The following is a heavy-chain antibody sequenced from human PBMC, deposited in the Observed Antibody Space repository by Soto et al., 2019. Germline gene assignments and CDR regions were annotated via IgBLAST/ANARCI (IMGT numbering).Heavy chain of an antibody. J-gene: IGHJ6*02. V-gene: IGHV1-69*13. CDR3: ARASIAARPGGRYYYGMDV. CDR2: IIPIFGTA. D-gene: IGHD6-6*01. Sequence: SVKVSCKASGGTFSSYAISWVRQAPGQGLEWMGWIIPIFGTANYAQKFQGRVTITADESTSTAYMELSSLRSEDKAVYYCARASIAARPGGRYYYGMDVWGQGTTVTVSS. CDR1: GGTFSSYA.